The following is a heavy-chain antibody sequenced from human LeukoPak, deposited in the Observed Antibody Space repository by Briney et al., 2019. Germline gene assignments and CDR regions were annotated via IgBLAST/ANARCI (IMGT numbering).Heavy chain of an antibody. Sequence: GGSLRLSCAASGFTFDDYAMHWVRQAPGKGLEWVSGISWNSGSIGYADSVKGRFTISRDNAKNSLYLQMNSLRAEDTAVYYCAKDSPTGYFVRAFDIWGQGTMVTVSS. V-gene: IGHV3-9*01. CDR3: AKDSPTGYFVRAFDI. J-gene: IGHJ3*02. CDR2: ISWNSGSI. CDR1: GFTFDDYA. D-gene: IGHD3-9*01.